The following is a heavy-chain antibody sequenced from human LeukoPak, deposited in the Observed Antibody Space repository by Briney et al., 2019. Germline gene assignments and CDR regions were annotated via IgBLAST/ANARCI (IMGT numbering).Heavy chain of an antibody. V-gene: IGHV3-30-3*01. CDR3: ARARHGVPKNYYDSSGYYPDY. J-gene: IGHJ4*02. Sequence: GGSLRLSCAASGFTFSSYAMHWVRQAPGKGLEWVAVISYDGSNKYYADSVKGRFTISRDNSKNTLYLQMNSLRAEDTAVYYCARARHGVPKNYYDSSGYYPDYWGQGTLVTVSS. CDR2: ISYDGSNK. D-gene: IGHD3-22*01. CDR1: GFTFSSYA.